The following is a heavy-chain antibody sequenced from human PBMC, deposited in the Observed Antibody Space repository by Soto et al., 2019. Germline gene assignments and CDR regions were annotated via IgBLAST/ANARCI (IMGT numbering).Heavy chain of an antibody. J-gene: IGHJ4*02. V-gene: IGHV4-31*03. CDR3: ARFLPAWYSSSPACFDY. Sequence: QVQLQESGPGLVKPSQTLSLTCTVSGGSISSGGYYWSWIRQHPGKGLEWIGYIYYSGSTYYNPSLKSRVTISVDTSKNQFSLKLSSVTAADTAVYYCARFLPAWYSSSPACFDYWGQGTLVTVSS. CDR2: IYYSGST. CDR1: GGSISSGGYY. D-gene: IGHD6-6*01.